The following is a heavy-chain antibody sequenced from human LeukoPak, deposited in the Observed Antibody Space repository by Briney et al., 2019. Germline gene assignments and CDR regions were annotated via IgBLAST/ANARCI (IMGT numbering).Heavy chain of an antibody. CDR3: AREYSSTWYAGRGLFDY. CDR1: GFTFSNYG. V-gene: IGHV3-48*03. Sequence: GGSLRLSCAASGFTFSNYGMNWVRQAPGKGLEWLSYISSSGSTINYSDSVKGRFTISRDNAKNSLYLQMNSLRADDTAIYYCAREYSSTWYAGRGLFDYWGQGTLVTVSS. CDR2: ISSSGSTI. J-gene: IGHJ4*02. D-gene: IGHD6-13*01.